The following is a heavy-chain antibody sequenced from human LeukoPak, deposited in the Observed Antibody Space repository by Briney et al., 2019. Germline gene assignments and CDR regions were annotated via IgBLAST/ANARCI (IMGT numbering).Heavy chain of an antibody. J-gene: IGHJ4*02. CDR2: ISSSSSYI. V-gene: IGHV3-21*01. Sequence: GGSLRLSCAASGFTFSSYSMNWVRQTPGEGLEWVSSISSSSSYIYYADSVKGRFTISRDNAKNSLYLQMNSLRAEDTAVYYCARSPGYCCSTSCYPYYFDFWGQGTLVTVSS. D-gene: IGHD2-2*01. CDR1: GFTFSSYS. CDR3: ARSPGYCCSTSCYPYYFDF.